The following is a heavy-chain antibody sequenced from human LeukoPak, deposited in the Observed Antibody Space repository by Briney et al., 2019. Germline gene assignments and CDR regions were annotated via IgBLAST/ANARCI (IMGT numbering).Heavy chain of an antibody. CDR1: GYTLTGYY. D-gene: IGHD3-10*01. V-gene: IGHV1-2*02. CDR2: INPNSGDT. CDR3: ARDSGFYGSGTYSLGYWYFHL. J-gene: IGHJ2*01. Sequence: GASVKVSCKASGYTLTGYYMHWVRQAPGQGLECMGWINPNSGDTHYAQNFQGRVTLTRDTSISTAYMELSSLRSDDTAVYYRARDSGFYGSGTYSLGYWYFHLWGRGTLVTVSS.